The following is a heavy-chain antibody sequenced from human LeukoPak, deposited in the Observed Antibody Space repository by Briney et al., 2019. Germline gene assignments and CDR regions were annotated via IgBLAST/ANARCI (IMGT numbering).Heavy chain of an antibody. J-gene: IGHJ3*02. CDR1: GDSIRSYY. CDR2: IYYSGST. CDR3: ARSGPWGAFDI. D-gene: IGHD7-27*01. V-gene: IGHV4-59*01. Sequence: SETLSLTCTVSGDSIRSYYWSWIRQSPWKGLQWIWYIYYSGSTNYNPSLKSRITISVDRSKNQFSLKLSSVTAADTAVYYCARSGPWGAFDIWGQGTMVTVSS.